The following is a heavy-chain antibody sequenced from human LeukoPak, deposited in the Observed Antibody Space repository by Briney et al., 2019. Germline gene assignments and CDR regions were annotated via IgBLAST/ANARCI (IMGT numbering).Heavy chain of an antibody. CDR3: ARVTTVGGRYLDL. J-gene: IGHJ2*01. Sequence: GGSLRLSCASSGFTFSSYEMNWVRQAPGKGLEWISYIGSGSYTIYYADSVKGRFTTFRDNAKNSLYLQMNGLRAEDTAVYYCARVTTVGGRYLDLWGRGTLVTVSS. D-gene: IGHD4-23*01. CDR2: IGSGSYTI. CDR1: GFTFSSYE. V-gene: IGHV3-48*03.